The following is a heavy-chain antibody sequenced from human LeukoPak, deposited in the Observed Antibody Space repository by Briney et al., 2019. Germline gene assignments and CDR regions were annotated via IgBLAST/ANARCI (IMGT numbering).Heavy chain of an antibody. V-gene: IGHV3-23*01. D-gene: IGHD6-13*01. Sequence: GGSLRLSCAASGFTFSSYAMSWVRQAPGKGLEWVSGISGSGGSIYYADSVKGRFTISRDNSMNTLYLQMNSPRAEDTAVYYCAILPGYSSGWYEVNYWGQGTLVTVSS. CDR3: AILPGYSSGWYEVNY. J-gene: IGHJ4*02. CDR1: GFTFSSYA. CDR2: ISGSGGSI.